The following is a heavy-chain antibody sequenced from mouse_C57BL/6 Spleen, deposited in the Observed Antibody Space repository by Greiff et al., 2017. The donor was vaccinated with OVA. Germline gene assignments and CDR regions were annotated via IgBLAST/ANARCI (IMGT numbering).Heavy chain of an antibody. CDR1: GYTFTSYW. Sequence: QVQLQQPGAELVRPGTSVKLSCKASGYTFTSYWMHWVKQRPGQGLEWIGVIDPSDSYTNYNQKFKGKATLTVDTSSSTAYMQLSSLTSEDSAVYYCARAGLGGIDYWGQGTTLTVSS. J-gene: IGHJ2*01. V-gene: IGHV1-59*01. CDR2: IDPSDSYT. D-gene: IGHD1-1*02. CDR3: ARAGLGGIDY.